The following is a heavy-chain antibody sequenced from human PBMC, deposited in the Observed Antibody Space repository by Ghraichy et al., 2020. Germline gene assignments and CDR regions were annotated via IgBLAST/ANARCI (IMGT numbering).Heavy chain of an antibody. J-gene: IGHJ4*02. Sequence: LNISCTVSGGSVSSGSYYWGWIRQPPGKGLEWIGYIYYSGSTIYNPSLKSRVTMSIDTSKNQFSLKMSSVTAADTAMYYCARQVSGDCSGGGCYPLFGGQVTLVTVSS. V-gene: IGHV4-61*01. CDR1: GGSVSSGSYY. CDR2: IYYSGST. CDR3: ARQVSGDCSGGGCYPLF. D-gene: IGHD2-15*01.